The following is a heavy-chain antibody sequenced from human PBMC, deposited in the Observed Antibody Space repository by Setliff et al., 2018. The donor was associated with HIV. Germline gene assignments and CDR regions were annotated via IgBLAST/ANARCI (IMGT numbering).Heavy chain of an antibody. Sequence: PGGSLRLSCIASGFTVSTNFMTWVRQAPGKGLQWVSCISSGGSFIYYADSVKGRFPISRDNAKNSVYLQMNSLRPEDTAVYYCARNPHSSGWYLLDYWAQGTQVTVSS. CDR1: GFTVSTNF. D-gene: IGHD6-19*01. CDR2: ISSGGSFI. J-gene: IGHJ4*02. V-gene: IGHV3-21*01. CDR3: ARNPHSSGWYLLDY.